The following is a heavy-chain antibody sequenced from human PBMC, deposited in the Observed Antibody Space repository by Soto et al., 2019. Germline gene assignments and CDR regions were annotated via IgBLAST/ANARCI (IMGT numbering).Heavy chain of an antibody. CDR3: ARDGIEVEVVPSPFDY. J-gene: IGHJ4*02. CDR1: GFTFSSYS. D-gene: IGHD2-2*01. V-gene: IGHV3-21*01. Sequence: GGSLRLSCAASGFTFSSYSMNWVRQAPGKGLEWVSSISSSSSYIYYADSVKGRFTISRDNAKNSLYLQMNSLRAEDTAVYYCARDGIEVEVVPSPFDYWGQGTLVTVSS. CDR2: ISSSSSYI.